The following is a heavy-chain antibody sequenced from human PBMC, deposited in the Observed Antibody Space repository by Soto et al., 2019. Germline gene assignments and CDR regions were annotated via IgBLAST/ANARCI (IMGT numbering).Heavy chain of an antibody. Sequence: SETLSLTCTVSGGSISSSSYYWGWIRQPPGKGLEWIGSIYYSGSTYYNPSLKSRVTISVETSKNQFSLKLSSVTAADTAVYYCARQSDYDILTGYYLDWFDPWGQGTLVTVSS. J-gene: IGHJ5*02. D-gene: IGHD3-9*01. CDR3: ARQSDYDILTGYYLDWFDP. V-gene: IGHV4-39*01. CDR2: IYYSGST. CDR1: GGSISSSSYY.